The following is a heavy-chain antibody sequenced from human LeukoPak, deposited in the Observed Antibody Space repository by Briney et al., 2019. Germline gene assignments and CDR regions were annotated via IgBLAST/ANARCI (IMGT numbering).Heavy chain of an antibody. CDR3: ARAHPPYYDFWSGYYQPNWFDP. D-gene: IGHD3-3*01. CDR2: ISAYNGNT. Sequence: ASVKVFCKASGYTFTSYGISWVRQAPGHGLEWMGWISAYNGNTNYAQKLQGRVTMTTDTSTRTAYMGLRSLRSDDTAVYYCARAHPPYYDFWSGYYQPNWFDPWGQGTLVTVSS. CDR1: GYTFTSYG. V-gene: IGHV1-18*01. J-gene: IGHJ5*02.